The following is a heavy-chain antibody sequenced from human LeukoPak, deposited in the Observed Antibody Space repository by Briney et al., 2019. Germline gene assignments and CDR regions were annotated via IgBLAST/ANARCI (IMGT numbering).Heavy chain of an antibody. Sequence: GASVKVSCKASGYTFTSYYMHWVRQAPGQGLEWMGIINPSGGSTSYAQKFQGRVTMTRDTSTSTVYMELSSPRSEDTAVYYCARSCSGGSCYHNYYYYGMDVWGQGTTVTVSS. D-gene: IGHD2-15*01. V-gene: IGHV1-46*01. CDR1: GYTFTSYY. CDR3: ARSCSGGSCYHNYYYYGMDV. CDR2: INPSGGST. J-gene: IGHJ6*02.